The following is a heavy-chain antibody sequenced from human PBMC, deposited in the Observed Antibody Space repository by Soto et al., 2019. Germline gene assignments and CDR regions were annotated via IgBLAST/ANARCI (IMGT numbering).Heavy chain of an antibody. CDR3: ARVEAPLIPSAHYYYGMDV. V-gene: IGHV3-33*01. D-gene: IGHD2-2*02. J-gene: IGHJ6*02. CDR1: GFSFSTYG. CDR2: IWYDGTNT. Sequence: QVQLVESGGGVVRPGRSLRLACEASGFSFSTYGMHWVRQAPGKGLQWVAVIWYDGTNTYYADSVKGRFTISRDNSKDTLYLEMNNLRAEDTAVYYCARVEAPLIPSAHYYYGMDVWGQGTTVTVSS.